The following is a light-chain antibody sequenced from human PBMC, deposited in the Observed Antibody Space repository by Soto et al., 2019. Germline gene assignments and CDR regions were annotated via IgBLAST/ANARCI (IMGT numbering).Light chain of an antibody. CDR1: QVISKY. CDR3: QYLNSFPLT. J-gene: IGKJ4*01. V-gene: IGKV1-9*01. Sequence: IQLTQSPSSLSASVGDRVTITCRASQVISKYLAWYQQKPGTAPKLLIYLASTLQGGVPSMFSGSGSGTDFSLTISSLQPEDVATYYCQYLNSFPLTFGGGTKVEIK. CDR2: LAS.